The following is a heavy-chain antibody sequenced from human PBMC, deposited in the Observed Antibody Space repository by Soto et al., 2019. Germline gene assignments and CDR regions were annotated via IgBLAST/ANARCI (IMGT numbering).Heavy chain of an antibody. D-gene: IGHD3-10*01. V-gene: IGHV3-23*01. CDR3: AKFLPYGAGTYYTGAFDI. CDR1: GFTFSSYA. CDR2: ISGSGGST. J-gene: IGHJ3*02. Sequence: EVQLLESGGGLVQPGGSLRLSCVASGFTFSSYAMTWVRQAPGRGLEWVSGISGSGGSTYYADSVKGRFTISRDTSKNTLFLQMNSLRAEDTAVYFCAKFLPYGAGTYYTGAFDIWGQGTMVTVSS.